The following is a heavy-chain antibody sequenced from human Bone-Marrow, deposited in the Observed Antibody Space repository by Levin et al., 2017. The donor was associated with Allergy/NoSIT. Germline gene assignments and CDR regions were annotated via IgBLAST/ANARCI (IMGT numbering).Heavy chain of an antibody. V-gene: IGHV3-30*18. J-gene: IGHJ5*02. CDR1: GLTFSSYG. CDR3: AKPWRGVIATTNNWFDP. CDR2: ISYDGSNK. D-gene: IGHD3-16*02. Sequence: GESLKISCAASGLTFSSYGMHWVRQAPGKGLEWVAVISYDGSNKYYADSVKGRFTISRDNSKNTLYLQMNSLRAEDTAVYYCAKPWRGVIATTNNWFDPWGQGTLVTVSS.